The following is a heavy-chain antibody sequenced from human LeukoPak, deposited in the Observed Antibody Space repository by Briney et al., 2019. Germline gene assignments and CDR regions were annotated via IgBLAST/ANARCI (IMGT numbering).Heavy chain of an antibody. CDR1: GFTFSGSA. Sequence: GGSLRLSCAASGFTFSGSAMHWVRQASGKGLEWVGRIRSKANSYATAYAASVKGRFTISRDDSKNTAYLQMNSLKTEDTAVCYCTSRPLNYYDSSGYYGIDYWGQGTLVTVSS. V-gene: IGHV3-73*01. CDR2: IRSKANSYAT. D-gene: IGHD3-22*01. J-gene: IGHJ4*02. CDR3: TSRPLNYYDSSGYYGIDY.